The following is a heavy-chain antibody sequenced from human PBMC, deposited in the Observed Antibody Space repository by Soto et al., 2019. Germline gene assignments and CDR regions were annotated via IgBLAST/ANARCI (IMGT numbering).Heavy chain of an antibody. D-gene: IGHD4-17*01. CDR1: GGSITTGGYY. CDR2: IYDSGTT. V-gene: IGHV4-31*03. CDR3: ATSVHSGDYIDY. Sequence: QVQLQESGPGLVQPSQTLSLTCTVSGGSITTGGYYWSWIRQHPGKGLESIGYIYDSGTTDYNPSLKSRLTISLDTSKNQFSLKMRSVTAADTAVYYCATSVHSGDYIDYWGQGTLVTVSS. J-gene: IGHJ4*02.